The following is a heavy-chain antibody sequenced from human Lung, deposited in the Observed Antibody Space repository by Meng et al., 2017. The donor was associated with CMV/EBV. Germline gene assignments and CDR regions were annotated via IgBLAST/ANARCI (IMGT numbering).Heavy chain of an antibody. Sequence: SCAASGFTFSSYAMTWVRQAPGKGLEWVSDISGSGGNTYYADSVKGRFAISRDNSKNTLYLQMNSLRADDTAVYYCAKPFYYYESINYYQDYWGQGTMVTVS. V-gene: IGHV3-23*01. CDR2: ISGSGGNT. D-gene: IGHD3-22*01. J-gene: IGHJ4*02. CDR3: AKPFYYYESINYYQDY. CDR1: GFTFSSYA.